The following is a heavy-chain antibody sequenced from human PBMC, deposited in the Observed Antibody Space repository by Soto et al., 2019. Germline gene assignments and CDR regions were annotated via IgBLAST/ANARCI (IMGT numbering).Heavy chain of an antibody. J-gene: IGHJ4*02. Sequence: QVQLVESGGGVVQPGRSLRLSCAASGFAFSSYGMHWVRQAPGKGLEWVTVIWSGGSDKYYADSVKGRFTISRDNCMHTLYLQMNRLRAEDTAVYYCARVYGSGTYPIDYWGQGTLVTVSS. CDR3: ARVYGSGTYPIDY. CDR2: IWSGGSDK. CDR1: GFAFSSYG. V-gene: IGHV3-33*01. D-gene: IGHD3-10*01.